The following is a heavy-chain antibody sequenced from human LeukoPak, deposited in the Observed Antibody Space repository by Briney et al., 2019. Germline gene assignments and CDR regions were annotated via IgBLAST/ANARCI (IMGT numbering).Heavy chain of an antibody. J-gene: IGHJ3*01. CDR3: ARPNITSYYDSRGYDAFDV. D-gene: IGHD3-22*01. CDR2: IYPDDSDT. Sequence: GESLKISCKGSGYSFANYWIAWMRQMPGKGLEWMGIIYPDDSDTRYSPSFQGQVTISADKSVSIAYLQWSSLKASDTAMYYCARPNITSYYDSRGYDAFDVWGQGTMVIVSS. CDR1: GYSFANYW. V-gene: IGHV5-51*01.